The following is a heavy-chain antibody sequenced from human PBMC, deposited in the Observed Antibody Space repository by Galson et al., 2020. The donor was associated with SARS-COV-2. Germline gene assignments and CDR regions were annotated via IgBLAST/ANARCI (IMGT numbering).Heavy chain of an antibody. CDR2: IRSSGIQT. V-gene: IGHV3-23*01. CDR1: GFGFSAYV. D-gene: IGHD4-17*01. Sequence: ASVKVSCAASGFGFSAYVMSWVRQAPGKGLEWVSSIRSSGIQTYYAASVEGRFTISRDNSKSTLYLQMSNLRAEDTALYYCARLYGDYSDYSYYHMDVWGKGTTVTVSS. CDR3: ARLYGDYSDYSYYHMDV. J-gene: IGHJ6*03.